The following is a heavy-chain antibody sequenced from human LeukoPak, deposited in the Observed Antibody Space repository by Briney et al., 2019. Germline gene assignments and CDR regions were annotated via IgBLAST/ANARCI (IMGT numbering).Heavy chain of an antibody. CDR1: GGSISSYY. V-gene: IGHV4-4*07. CDR3: ARDEHYDFWSGYYTVDNWFDP. D-gene: IGHD3-3*01. CDR2: IYTSGST. Sequence: PSETLSLTCTVSGGSISSYYWSWLRQPAGKGLEWIGRIYTSGSTNYNPSLKSRVTMSVDTSKNQFSLKLSSVTAADTAVYYCARDEHYDFWSGYYTVDNWFDPWGQGTLVTVSS. J-gene: IGHJ5*02.